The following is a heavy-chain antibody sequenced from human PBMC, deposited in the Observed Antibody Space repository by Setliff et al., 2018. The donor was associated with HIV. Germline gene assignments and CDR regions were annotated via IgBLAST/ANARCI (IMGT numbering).Heavy chain of an antibody. J-gene: IGHJ2*01. CDR1: GYTFTNYA. D-gene: IGHD3-22*01. CDR2: TNAGNGDT. Sequence: ASVKVSCKASGYTFTNYAIHWVRQAPGQRLEWMGWTNAGNGDTKYSQKFQGRVTITTDTSASTAYMELNSLSSEDTAVYYCARHQAPYYGSSGYNPNWYFDLWGRGTLVTVSS. CDR3: ARHQAPYYGSSGYNPNWYFDL. V-gene: IGHV1-3*01.